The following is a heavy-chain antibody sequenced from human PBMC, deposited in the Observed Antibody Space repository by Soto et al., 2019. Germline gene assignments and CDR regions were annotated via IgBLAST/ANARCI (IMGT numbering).Heavy chain of an antibody. J-gene: IGHJ4*02. CDR3: ARERERGPRRLYSSPYYFDY. D-gene: IGHD6-13*01. V-gene: IGHV4-34*01. Sequence: QVQLQQWGAGLLKPSETLSLTCAVYGGSFSGYYWSWIRQPPGKGLEWIGEINHSGSTNYNPSLKSRVTISVDTSKNQFSLKLSSVTAADTAVYYCARERERGPRRLYSSPYYFDYWGQGTLVTVSS. CDR2: INHSGST. CDR1: GGSFSGYY.